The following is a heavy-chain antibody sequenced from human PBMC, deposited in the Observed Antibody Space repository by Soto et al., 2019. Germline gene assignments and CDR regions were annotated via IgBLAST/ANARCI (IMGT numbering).Heavy chain of an antibody. CDR2: ISAYNGNT. J-gene: IGHJ3*02. CDR1: GYTFTSYG. CDR3: ARWVQQWKHDAFDI. Sequence: GASVKVSCKASGYTFTSYGISWVRQAPGQGLEWMGWISAYNGNTNYAQKLQGRVTMTTDTSTSTAYMELRSLRSDDTAVYYCARWVQQWKHDAFDIWRQGTMVTVSS. D-gene: IGHD6-19*01. V-gene: IGHV1-18*04.